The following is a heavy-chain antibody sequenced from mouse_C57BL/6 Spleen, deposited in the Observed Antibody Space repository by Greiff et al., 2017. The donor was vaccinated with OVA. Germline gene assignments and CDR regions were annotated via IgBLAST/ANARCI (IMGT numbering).Heavy chain of an antibody. J-gene: IGHJ1*03. CDR3: ATGEGYFDV. CDR2: ISYDGSN. CDR1: GYSITSGYY. V-gene: IGHV3-6*01. Sequence: EVKLVESGPGLVKPSQSLSLTCSVTGYSITSGYYWNWIRQFPGNKLEWMGYISYDGSNNYNPSLKNRISITRDTSKNQFFLKLNSVTTEDTATYYCATGEGYFDVWGTGTTVTVSS. D-gene: IGHD4-1*01.